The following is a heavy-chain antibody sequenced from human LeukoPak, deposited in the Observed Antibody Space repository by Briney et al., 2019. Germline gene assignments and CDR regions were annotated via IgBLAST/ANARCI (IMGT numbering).Heavy chain of an antibody. V-gene: IGHV4-59*12. CDR3: ARDSSYYDSSGYPDY. CDR1: GGSISSYY. Sequence: PSETLSLTCTVSGGSISSYYWSWIRQPPGKGLEWIGYIYYSGSTNYNPSLKSRVTISVDTSKNQFSLKLSSVTAADTAVYYCARDSSYYDSSGYPDYWGQGTLVTVSS. J-gene: IGHJ4*02. D-gene: IGHD3-22*01. CDR2: IYYSGST.